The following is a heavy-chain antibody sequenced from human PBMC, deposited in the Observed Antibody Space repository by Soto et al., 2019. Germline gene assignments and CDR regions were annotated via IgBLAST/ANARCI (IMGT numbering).Heavy chain of an antibody. Sequence: ASVKVSCKASGYTFTSYGISWVRQAPGQGLEWMGWISAYNGNTNYAQKLQGRVTMTTDTSTSTAYMELRSLRSDDTAVYYCARDIVVVVAATRGAFDIWSQGTMVTASS. J-gene: IGHJ3*02. CDR2: ISAYNGNT. D-gene: IGHD2-15*01. V-gene: IGHV1-18*04. CDR3: ARDIVVVVAATRGAFDI. CDR1: GYTFTSYG.